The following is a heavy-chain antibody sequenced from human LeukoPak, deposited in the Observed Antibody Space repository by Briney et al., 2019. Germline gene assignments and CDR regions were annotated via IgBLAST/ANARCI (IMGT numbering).Heavy chain of an antibody. CDR3: ARRTYYDILTGYYIGPRPYDY. CDR1: GGSFSGYY. V-gene: IGHV4-34*01. Sequence: SETLSLTCAVYGGSFSGYYWSWIRQPPGKGLEWIGEINHSGSTNYNPSLKSRVTISVDTSKNQFSLKLSSVTAADTAVYYCARRTYYDILTGYYIGPRPYDYWGQGTLVTVSS. J-gene: IGHJ4*02. D-gene: IGHD3-9*01. CDR2: INHSGST.